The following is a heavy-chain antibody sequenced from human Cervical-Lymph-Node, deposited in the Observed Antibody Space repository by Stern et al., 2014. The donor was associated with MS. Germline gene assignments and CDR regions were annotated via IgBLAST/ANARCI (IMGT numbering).Heavy chain of an antibody. CDR1: GGSISSSTYY. Sequence: VQLVESGPGLVKPSETLSLTCTVSGGSISSSTYYWAWIRQPPGKGLEWIGNIYYSGFTYYNPSLKSRVTISVDMSKTQFSLKLGSVTAADTAIYYCARHDSVPRPSQLYSARDRGPGYFDYWGQGTLVTVSS. CDR3: ARHDSVPRPSQLYSARDRGPGYFDY. V-gene: IGHV4-39*01. J-gene: IGHJ4*02. D-gene: IGHD1-26*01. CDR2: IYYSGFT.